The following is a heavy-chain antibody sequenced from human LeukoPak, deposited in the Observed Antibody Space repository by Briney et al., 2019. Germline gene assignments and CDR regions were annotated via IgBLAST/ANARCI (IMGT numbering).Heavy chain of an antibody. Sequence: GESLKISCKASGYSFTSYWIGWVRQMPGKGLEWMGIIYPGDSDTRYSPSFQGQVTISADKSISTAYLQWSSLKASDTAMYYCARPVRITGTTSWFDPWGQGTLVTVSS. CDR1: GYSFTSYW. CDR2: IYPGDSDT. V-gene: IGHV5-51*01. D-gene: IGHD1-7*01. CDR3: ARPVRITGTTSWFDP. J-gene: IGHJ5*02.